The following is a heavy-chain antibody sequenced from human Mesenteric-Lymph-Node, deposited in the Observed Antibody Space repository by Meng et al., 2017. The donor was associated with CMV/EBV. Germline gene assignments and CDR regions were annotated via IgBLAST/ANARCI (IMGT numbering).Heavy chain of an antibody. V-gene: IGHV1-2*02. D-gene: IGHD2-8*01. CDR3: ARDFENNGVLTTEFDY. Sequence: ASVKVSCKASGYTFTSFEIYWVRQAPGQGLEWMGWINPNSGGTNYAQKFQGRVTMTRDTSISTAYMELSSLRSEDTAVYYCARDFENNGVLTTEFDYWGQGTLVTVSS. CDR1: GYTFTSFE. CDR2: INPNSGGT. J-gene: IGHJ4*02.